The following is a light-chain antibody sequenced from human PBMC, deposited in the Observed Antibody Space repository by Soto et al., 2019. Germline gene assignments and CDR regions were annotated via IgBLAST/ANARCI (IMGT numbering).Light chain of an antibody. V-gene: IGKV1-27*01. J-gene: IGKJ1*01. CDR2: TAS. CDR3: QKYDSVPWS. CDR1: QGIGKN. Sequence: DIQMTQSPSSLSTSVGDTVTITCRASQGIGKNLAWYQQKPGEVPKVLIYTASTLHSGVPSRFSGSGSGTDFTLTINSLQPEDVATYFCQKYDSVPWSFGQGTRVEI.